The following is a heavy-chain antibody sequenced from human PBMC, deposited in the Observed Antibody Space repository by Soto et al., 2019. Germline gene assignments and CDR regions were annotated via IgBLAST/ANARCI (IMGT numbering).Heavy chain of an antibody. CDR3: ARDRYDILTGYYGMDV. D-gene: IGHD3-9*01. CDR1: GFTFSSYS. CDR2: ISSSSSYI. J-gene: IGHJ6*02. V-gene: IGHV3-21*01. Sequence: EVQLLESGGGLVQPGGSLRLSCAASGFTFSSYSMNWVRQAPGKGLEWVSSISSSSSYIYYADSVKGRFTISRDNAKNSLYLQMNSLRAEDTAVYYCARDRYDILTGYYGMDVWGQGTTVTVSS.